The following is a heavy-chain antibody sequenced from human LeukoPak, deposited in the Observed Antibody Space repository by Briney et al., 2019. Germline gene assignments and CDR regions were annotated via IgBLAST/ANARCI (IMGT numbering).Heavy chain of an antibody. CDR2: ISARGTTI. CDR3: ARGRYYGMDV. V-gene: IGHV3-48*04. CDR1: GFTFSTYS. Sequence: GGSLRLSCAASGFTFSTYSMNWVRQAPGKGLEWLSYISARGTTIYYADSLKGRFTISRDNAKNTLYLQMNNLRAEDTAVYYCARGRYYGMDVWGQGTTVTVSS. J-gene: IGHJ6*02.